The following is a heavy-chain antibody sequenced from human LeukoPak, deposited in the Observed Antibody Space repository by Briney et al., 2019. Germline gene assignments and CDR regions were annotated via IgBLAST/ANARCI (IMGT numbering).Heavy chain of an antibody. Sequence: ASVKVSCKASGYTFTNYGITWVRQAPGQGLEWMGWISPNDGETTYSQKFQGRVTMTTDTSTTTAYMEVRTLRSDDTGVYYCARDLRESTPVDPWGQGTLVTVSS. J-gene: IGHJ5*02. CDR2: ISPNDGET. CDR1: GYTFTNYG. CDR3: ARDLRESTPVDP. D-gene: IGHD3-16*01. V-gene: IGHV1-18*01.